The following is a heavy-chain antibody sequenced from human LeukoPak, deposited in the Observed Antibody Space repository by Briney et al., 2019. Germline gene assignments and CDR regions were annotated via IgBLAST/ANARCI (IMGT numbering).Heavy chain of an antibody. CDR1: GLTFSNFW. J-gene: IGHJ4*01. Sequence: GGSLRLSCAASGLTFSNFWTHWVRQAPGKGLVWVSRINTDGSTTSYADSVKGRFTISRDNAKNTLYLQMNSLRAEDTAVYYCTRGNMVRGTNWGQGTLVTVSS. D-gene: IGHD3-10*01. CDR2: INTDGSTT. CDR3: TRGNMVRGTN. V-gene: IGHV3-74*01.